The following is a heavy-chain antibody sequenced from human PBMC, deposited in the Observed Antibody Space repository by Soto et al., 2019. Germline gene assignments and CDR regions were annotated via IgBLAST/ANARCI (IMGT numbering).Heavy chain of an antibody. CDR3: AKARSDFWSGFDY. J-gene: IGHJ4*02. CDR2: ISGSGGST. V-gene: IGHV3-23*01. CDR1: GFTFSSYA. D-gene: IGHD3-3*01. Sequence: EVQLLESGGGLVQPGGSLRLSCAASGFTFSSYAMNWVRQAPGKGLEWVSAISGSGGSTHYADSVKGRFTISRDNSKDTLYLQMNSLRAEDTALYYCAKARSDFWSGFDYGGQGTLVTVSS.